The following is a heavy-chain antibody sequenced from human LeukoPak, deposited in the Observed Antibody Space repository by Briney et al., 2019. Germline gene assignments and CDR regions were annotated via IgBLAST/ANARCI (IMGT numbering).Heavy chain of an antibody. V-gene: IGHV4-59*01. D-gene: IGHD3-9*01. CDR1: GGSISSYY. Sequence: SETLSLTCTVSGGSISSYYWSWIRQPPGKGLEWIGYIYYSGSTNYNPSLKSRVTISVDTSKNQYSLKLSSVTAADTAVYYCARSYYDILTGYYLFDYWGQGTLVTVSS. CDR2: IYYSGST. CDR3: ARSYYDILTGYYLFDY. J-gene: IGHJ4*02.